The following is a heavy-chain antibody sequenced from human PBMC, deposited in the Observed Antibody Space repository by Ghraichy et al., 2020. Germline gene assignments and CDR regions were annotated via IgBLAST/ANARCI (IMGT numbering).Heavy chain of an antibody. V-gene: IGHV3-30*18. D-gene: IGHD3-22*01. CDR2: STHDGDGHKE. J-gene: IGHJ4*02. Sequence: GGSLRLSCVTSGFTFSKCGMHWVRQAPGKRPEWLAVSTHDGDGHKEHYADSVRGRFTISRDYSENTLYLQMDSLTLEDTAIYYCAKEQDSGGYRTADYWGQGTQVTVSS. CDR1: GFTFSKCG. CDR3: AKEQDSGGYRTADY.